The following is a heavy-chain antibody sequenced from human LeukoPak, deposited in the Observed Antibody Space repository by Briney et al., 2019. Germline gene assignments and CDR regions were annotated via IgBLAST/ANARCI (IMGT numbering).Heavy chain of an antibody. V-gene: IGHV3-23*01. CDR1: GFTFSSYA. J-gene: IGHJ3*02. Sequence: GGSLRLSCAASGFTFSSYAMSWVRQAPGKGLEWVSTISGSGGSTYYADSVKGRFTISRDNSKSTLYLQMNSLRAEDTAVYYCAKDKERGYTYGYSAFDIWGQGTMVTVSS. CDR3: AKDKERGYTYGYSAFDI. CDR2: ISGSGGST. D-gene: IGHD5-18*01.